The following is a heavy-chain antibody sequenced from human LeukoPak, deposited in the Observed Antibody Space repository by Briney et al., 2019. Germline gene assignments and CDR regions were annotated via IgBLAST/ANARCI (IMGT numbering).Heavy chain of an antibody. CDR2: INPNSGGT. V-gene: IGHV1-2*02. CDR1: GYTFTDYY. J-gene: IGHJ2*01. Sequence: ASVKVSCKASGYTFTDYYMHWVRQAPGQGLEWLGWINPNSGGTNYAQKFQGRVAMTRDTSIGTAYMELSSLRSDDTAFYYCVRALSTVATWLYLWGRGTLATVSS. CDR3: VRALSTVATWLYL. D-gene: IGHD4-17*01.